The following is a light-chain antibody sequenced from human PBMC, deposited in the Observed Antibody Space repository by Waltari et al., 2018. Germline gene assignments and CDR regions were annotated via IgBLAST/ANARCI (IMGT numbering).Light chain of an antibody. CDR2: KAS. CDR3: QQYNTYSS. V-gene: IGKV1-5*03. Sequence: DIQMTQSPSSLSASVGDRVTITCRASQSISNWLAWYQQKPGKAPILLIYKASILKSGVPSRCSGSGSGTQFPLTISSLQPGDFATYYCQQYNTYSSFGQGTKLEIK. J-gene: IGKJ2*01. CDR1: QSISNW.